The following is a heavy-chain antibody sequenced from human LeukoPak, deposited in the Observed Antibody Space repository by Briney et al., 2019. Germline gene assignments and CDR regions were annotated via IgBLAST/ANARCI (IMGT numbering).Heavy chain of an antibody. CDR2: ISGGGGSA. J-gene: IGHJ6*03. CDR3: AKNARDPTNYYYYMDV. Sequence: GGSLRLSCAASGFTFSSYAMSWVRQAPGKGLEWVSSISGGGGSADYADSVKGRFTISRDNSKNTLYLQMNSLRAEDTALYYCAKNARDPTNYYYYMDVWGKGTTVTVSS. V-gene: IGHV3-23*01. CDR1: GFTFSSYA.